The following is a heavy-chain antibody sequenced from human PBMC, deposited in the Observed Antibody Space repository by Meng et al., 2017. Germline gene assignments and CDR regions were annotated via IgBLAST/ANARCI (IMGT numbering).Heavy chain of an antibody. CDR1: GFTFNNYW. V-gene: IGHV3-74*01. CDR2: ISGDGSIT. Sequence: EVQVVASGGGLVQPGGSLRLSCAASGFTFNNYWMHWVRQVPGKGLVWVSRISGDGSITNYADSVKGRFTISRDNAKNTLYLQMNSLRPEDTAVYYCLDEAPRSDYWGQGSLVTVSS. D-gene: IGHD1-1*01. CDR3: LDEAPRSDY. J-gene: IGHJ4*02.